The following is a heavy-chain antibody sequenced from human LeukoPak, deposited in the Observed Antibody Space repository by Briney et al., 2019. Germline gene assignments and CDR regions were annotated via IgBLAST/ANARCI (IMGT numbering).Heavy chain of an antibody. CDR2: IYYSGST. CDR1: GGSISSYY. V-gene: IGHV4-59*01. D-gene: IGHD3-16*01. CDR3: ARGITFGDFDY. Sequence: PSETLSLTCTVSGGSISSYYWSWIRQPPGKGLEWIGYIYYSGSTNYNPSLKSRVTMSVDTSKNQFSLELSSVTAADTAVYYCARGITFGDFDYWGQGTLITVSS. J-gene: IGHJ4*02.